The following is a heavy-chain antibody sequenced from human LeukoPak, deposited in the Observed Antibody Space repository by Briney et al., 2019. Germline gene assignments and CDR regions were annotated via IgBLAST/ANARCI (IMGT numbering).Heavy chain of an antibody. CDR2: ITSDGTST. V-gene: IGHV3-74*03. J-gene: IGHJ2*01. D-gene: IGHD4-17*01. Sequence: GGSLRLSCAASGFSFSTTWMHWVRQPPGQGLVWVARITSDGTSTSYAESVKGRFTISRDNAKNSLYLQMNSLRAEDTAVYYCARFYGDPIGPDSGWYFDLWGRGTLVTVSS. CDR3: ARFYGDPIGPDSGWYFDL. CDR1: GFSFSTTW.